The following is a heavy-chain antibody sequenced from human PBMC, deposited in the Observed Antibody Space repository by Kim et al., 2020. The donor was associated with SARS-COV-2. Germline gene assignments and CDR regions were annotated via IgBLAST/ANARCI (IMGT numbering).Heavy chain of an antibody. D-gene: IGHD6-13*01. CDR1: GFTFSSYG. CDR3: AKDLDSPQLVGNYYYYYGIDV. V-gene: IGHV3-30*18. Sequence: GGSLRLSCAASGFTFSSYGMHWVRQAPGKGLEWVAVISYDGSNKYYADSVKGRFTISRDNSKNTLYLQMNSLRAEDTAVYYCAKDLDSPQLVGNYYYYYGIDVWGQGTTVTVSS. CDR2: ISYDGSNK. J-gene: IGHJ6*02.